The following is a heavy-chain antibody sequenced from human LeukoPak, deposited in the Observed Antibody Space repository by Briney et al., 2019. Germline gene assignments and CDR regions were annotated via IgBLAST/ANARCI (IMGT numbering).Heavy chain of an antibody. CDR3: AKDFRDCSSTSCLSIGGGMDV. CDR1: GFTFSSYG. V-gene: IGHV3-30*18. J-gene: IGHJ6*02. CDR2: ISYDGSNK. Sequence: PGGSLRLSCAASGFTFSSYGMHWVRQAPGKGLEWVAVISYDGSNKYYADSVKGRFTISRDNSKNTLYLQMNSLRAEDTAVYYCAKDFRDCSSTSCLSIGGGMDVWGQGTTVTVSS. D-gene: IGHD2-2*01.